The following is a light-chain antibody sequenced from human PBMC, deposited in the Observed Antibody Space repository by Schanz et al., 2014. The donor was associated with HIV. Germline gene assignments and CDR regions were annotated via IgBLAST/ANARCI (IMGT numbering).Light chain of an antibody. CDR1: QSVLYSSNNKKY. CDR2: WAS. V-gene: IGKV4-1*01. CDR3: QHYGDSRGT. J-gene: IGKJ4*02. Sequence: DIVMTQSPDSLAVSLGERATINCKSSQSVLYSSNNKKYLAWYQLKPGQPPKLLIKWASTRESVVPDRFSGSGSGTDFTLTISSLQAEDVAVYYCQHYGDSRGTFGGGTKVDI.